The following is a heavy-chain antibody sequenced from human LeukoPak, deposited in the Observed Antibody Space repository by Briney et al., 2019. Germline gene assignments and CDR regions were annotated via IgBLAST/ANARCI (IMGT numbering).Heavy chain of an antibody. J-gene: IGHJ2*01. V-gene: IGHV3-30-3*01. CDR2: ISYDGSNK. CDR3: ARDTYRFFDL. CDR1: GFTFSSYA. Sequence: GGSLRLSCAASGFTFSSYATHWVRQAPGKGLEWVAVISYDGSNKYYADSVKGRFTISRDNSKNTLYLQMNSLRAEDTAVYYCARDTYRFFDLWGRGTLVTVSS.